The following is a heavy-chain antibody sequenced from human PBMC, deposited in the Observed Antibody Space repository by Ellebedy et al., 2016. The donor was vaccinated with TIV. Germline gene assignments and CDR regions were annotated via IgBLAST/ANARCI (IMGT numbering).Heavy chain of an antibody. CDR3: ARGFCSGGSCRVLFDY. V-gene: IGHV3-23*01. J-gene: IGHJ4*02. CDR2: ITISGGTT. Sequence: GGSLRLSCAASGFTFSNYAMSWVRQAPGKGPEWVSAITISGGTTFYAGSVKGRFSISRDNSKNTLYLQMNSLRAEDTAVYYCARGFCSGGSCRVLFDYWGQGTLVTVSS. D-gene: IGHD2-15*01. CDR1: GFTFSNYA.